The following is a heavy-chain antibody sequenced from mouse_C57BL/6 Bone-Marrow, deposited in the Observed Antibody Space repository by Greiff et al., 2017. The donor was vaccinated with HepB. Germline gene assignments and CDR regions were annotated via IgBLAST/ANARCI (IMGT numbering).Heavy chain of an antibody. CDR1: GYTFTSYG. CDR2: IYPRSGNT. CDR3: ARKGIYYDYAGSAMGY. V-gene: IGHV1-81*01. Sequence: QVQLKQSGAELARPGASVKLSCKASGYTFTSYGISWVKQRTGQGLEWIGEIYPRSGNTYYNEKFKGKATLTADKSSSTAYMELRSLTSEDSAVYFCARKGIYYDYAGSAMGYWGQGTSVTVAS. D-gene: IGHD2-4*01. J-gene: IGHJ4*01.